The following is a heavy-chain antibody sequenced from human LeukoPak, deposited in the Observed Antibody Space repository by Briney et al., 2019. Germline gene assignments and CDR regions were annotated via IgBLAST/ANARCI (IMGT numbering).Heavy chain of an antibody. CDR2: INHSGST. CDR3: ARRRVVVVAATVPSLKRYWYFDL. Sequence: PSETLSLTYAVYGGSFSGYYWSWIRQPPGKGLEWIGEINHSGSTNYDPSLKSRVTISVDTSKNQFSLKLSSVTAADTAVYYCARRRVVVVAATVPSLKRYWYFDLWGRGTLVTVSS. D-gene: IGHD2-15*01. V-gene: IGHV4-34*01. CDR1: GGSFSGYY. J-gene: IGHJ2*01.